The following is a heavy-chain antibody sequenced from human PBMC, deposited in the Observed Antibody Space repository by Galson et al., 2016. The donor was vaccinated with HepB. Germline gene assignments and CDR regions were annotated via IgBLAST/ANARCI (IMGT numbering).Heavy chain of an antibody. V-gene: IGHV3-74*03. CDR3: ARDRNLIFYDY. Sequence: SLRLSCVASGFTFSSYVMHWVRQTPGKGLVWVYRISHDGSVRTYADSVKGRFTISRDNAKNTLYLQMTSLRAEDTAVCYCARDRNLIFYDYWGQGALVTVSS. CDR2: ISHDGSVR. J-gene: IGHJ4*02. D-gene: IGHD3/OR15-3a*01. CDR1: GFTFSSYV.